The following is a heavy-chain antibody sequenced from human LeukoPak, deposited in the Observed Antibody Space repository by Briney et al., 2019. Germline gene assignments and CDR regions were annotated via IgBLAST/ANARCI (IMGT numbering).Heavy chain of an antibody. J-gene: IGHJ3*02. Sequence: ASVKVSCKASGYTFTSYYMHWVRQAPGQGLEWMGIINPSGGSTSYAQKFQGRVTMTRDTSTSTVYMELSSLRSEDTAVYYCARESRYCSGGSCQWTAFDIWGQGTTVTVSS. CDR1: GYTFTSYY. CDR2: INPSGGST. D-gene: IGHD2-15*01. V-gene: IGHV1-46*01. CDR3: ARESRYCSGGSCQWTAFDI.